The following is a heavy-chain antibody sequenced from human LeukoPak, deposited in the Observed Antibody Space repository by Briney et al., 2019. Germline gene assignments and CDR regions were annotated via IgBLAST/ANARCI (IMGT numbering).Heavy chain of an antibody. V-gene: IGHV4-59*12. D-gene: IGHD1-26*01. CDR1: GGSISSYY. J-gene: IGHJ3*02. Sequence: SETLSLTCTVSGGSISSYYWSWIRQPPGKGLEWIGYIYYSGSTNYNPSLKSRVTISVDTSKNQFFLKLSSVTAADTAVYYCARDHGELGAFDIWGQGTMVTVSS. CDR3: ARDHGELGAFDI. CDR2: IYYSGST.